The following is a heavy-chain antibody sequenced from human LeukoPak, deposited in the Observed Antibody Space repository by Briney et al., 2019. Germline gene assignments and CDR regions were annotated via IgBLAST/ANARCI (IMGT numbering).Heavy chain of an antibody. Sequence: SETLSLTCAVYGGSFSGYYWSWIRQPPGKGLEWIGEINHSGSTNYNPSLKSRVTISVATSKNQFSLKLTSVTAADTAVYSCARDHPLMINYYDSSGYSHAGFDYWGQGTLVTVSS. CDR1: GGSFSGYY. V-gene: IGHV4-34*01. CDR2: INHSGST. D-gene: IGHD3-22*01. J-gene: IGHJ4*02. CDR3: ARDHPLMINYYDSSGYSHAGFDY.